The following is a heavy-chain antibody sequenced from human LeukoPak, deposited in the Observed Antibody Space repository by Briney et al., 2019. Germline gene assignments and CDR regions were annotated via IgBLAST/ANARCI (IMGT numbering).Heavy chain of an antibody. CDR1: GFTFSSYA. J-gene: IGHJ4*02. Sequence: GGSLRLSCAASGFTFSSYAMHWVRQAPGKGLEWVAIISYDGSDKYYADSVKGQFTISRDNSKNTLYLQMTSLTTEDTAVYYCARERYGSFDYWGQGTLVTVSS. CDR2: ISYDGSDK. D-gene: IGHD1-14*01. CDR3: ARERYGSFDY. V-gene: IGHV3-30*04.